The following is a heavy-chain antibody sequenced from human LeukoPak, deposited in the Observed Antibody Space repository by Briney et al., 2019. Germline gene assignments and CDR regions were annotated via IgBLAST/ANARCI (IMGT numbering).Heavy chain of an antibody. CDR2: IYYSGNT. V-gene: IGHV4-61*05. D-gene: IGHD4-17*01. CDR3: ARHEYGNWYLDP. CDR1: GGSISRSSYY. Sequence: SETLSLTCTVSGGSISRSSYYWSWIRQPPGKELEWITYIYYSGNTDYNPSLKSRVSISLDTSKNQFSLKLSSVTAADTAVYYCARHEYGNWYLDPWGRGILVTVSS. J-gene: IGHJ2*01.